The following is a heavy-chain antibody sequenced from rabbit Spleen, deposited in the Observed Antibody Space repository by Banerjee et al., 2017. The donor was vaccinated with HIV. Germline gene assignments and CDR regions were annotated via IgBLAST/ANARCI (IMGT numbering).Heavy chain of an antibody. CDR1: GFTISSGYY. CDR2: IATGSGST. CDR3: ARGNGGRTRLDV. D-gene: IGHD4-2*01. V-gene: IGHV1S45*01. J-gene: IGHJ3*01. Sequence: QQQLEESGGDLVRPEGSLTLTCKVSGFTISSGYYMCWVRQAPGKGLEWIGCIATGSGSTYYASWAKGRFTISKTSSTTVTLQMTSLTAADTATYFCARGNGGRTRLDVWGQGTLVTVS.